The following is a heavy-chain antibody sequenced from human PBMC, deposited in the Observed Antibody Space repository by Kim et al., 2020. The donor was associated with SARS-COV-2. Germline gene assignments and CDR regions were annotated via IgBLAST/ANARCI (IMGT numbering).Heavy chain of an antibody. V-gene: IGHV1-69*02. J-gene: IGHJ5*02. D-gene: IGHD6-19*01. CDR3: ATGSGSGWSQELDP. CDR2: IIPILGIA. Sequence: SVKVSCKASGGTFSSYTISWVRQAPGQGLEWMGRIIPILGIANYAQKFQGRVTITADKSTSTAYMELSSLRSEDTAVYYCATGSGSGWSQELDPWGQGTLVTVSS. CDR1: GGTFSSYT.